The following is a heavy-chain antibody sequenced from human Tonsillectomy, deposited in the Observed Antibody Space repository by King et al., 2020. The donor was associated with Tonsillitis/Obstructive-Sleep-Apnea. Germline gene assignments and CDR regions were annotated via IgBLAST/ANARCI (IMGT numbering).Heavy chain of an antibody. D-gene: IGHD2-2*02. Sequence: VQLVESGAEVKKPGASVKVSCKASGYTFTGYYMHWVRQAPGQGLEWIGRINPNSGGTNYAQKFQGRVTMTRDTSISTAYMELSRLRSDDTAVYYCARDRRYCSSTSCYRFWFDPWGQGTLVTVSS. V-gene: IGHV1-2*06. J-gene: IGHJ5*02. CDR3: ARDRRYCSSTSCYRFWFDP. CDR1: GYTFTGYY. CDR2: INPNSGGT.